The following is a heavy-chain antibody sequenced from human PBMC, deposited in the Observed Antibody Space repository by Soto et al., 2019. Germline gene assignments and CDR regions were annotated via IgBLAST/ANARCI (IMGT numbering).Heavy chain of an antibody. CDR3: AKGWVAYGSGPRFDY. V-gene: IGHV3-30*18. J-gene: IGHJ4*02. CDR2: ISYDGSNK. CDR1: GFTFSSYG. D-gene: IGHD3-10*01. Sequence: QVQLVESGGGVVQPGRSLRLSCAASGFTFSSYGMHWVRQAPGKGLEWVAVISYDGSNKYYADSVKGRFTISRDNSKNTLYLQMNSLRDEDTGVYYCAKGWVAYGSGPRFDYWGQGTLVTVSS.